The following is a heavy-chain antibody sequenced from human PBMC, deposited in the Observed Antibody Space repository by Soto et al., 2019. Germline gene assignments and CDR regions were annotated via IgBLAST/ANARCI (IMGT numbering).Heavy chain of an antibody. Sequence: SETLSLTCAVYGGSFSGYYWSWIRQPPGKGLEWIGEINHSGSTNYNPSLKSRVTISVDTSKNQFSLKLSSVTAADTAVYYCARGVHQLALRNWFDPWGQGTLVTVSS. J-gene: IGHJ5*02. V-gene: IGHV4-34*01. CDR3: ARGVHQLALRNWFDP. CDR1: GGSFSGYY. D-gene: IGHD1-7*01. CDR2: INHSGST.